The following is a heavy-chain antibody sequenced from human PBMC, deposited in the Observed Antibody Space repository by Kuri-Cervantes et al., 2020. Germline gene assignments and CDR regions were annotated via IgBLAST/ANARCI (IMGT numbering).Heavy chain of an antibody. Sequence: GGSLRLSCAASGFTFSSYWMSWVRQAPGKGLEWVANIKQDGSEKYYVDSVKGRFTISRDNAKNSVYLQMNSLRAEDTAMYYCTTGDRGRDTGEFDYWGQGTLVTVSS. CDR2: IKQDGSEK. CDR3: TTGDRGRDTGEFDY. D-gene: IGHD3-16*01. V-gene: IGHV3-7*01. CDR1: GFTFSSYW. J-gene: IGHJ4*02.